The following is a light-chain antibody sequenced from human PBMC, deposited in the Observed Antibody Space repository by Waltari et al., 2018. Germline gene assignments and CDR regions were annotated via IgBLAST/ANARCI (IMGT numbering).Light chain of an antibody. CDR3: QHYVSLPVT. J-gene: IGKJ1*01. CDR1: QSVSRAF. CDR2: GAS. Sequence: EIVLTQSPGTLSLSPGERATLSCRASQSVSRAFAWYQQNPCQAPRLLIYGASNRATGIPDRVSGSGSGTDFSLIISRLEPGDFAVYYCQHYVSLPVTFGQGTKVEIK. V-gene: IGKV3-20*01.